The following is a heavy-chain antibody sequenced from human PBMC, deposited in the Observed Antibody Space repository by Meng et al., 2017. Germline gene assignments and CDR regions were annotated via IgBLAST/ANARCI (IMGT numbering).Heavy chain of an antibody. CDR3: ASRPPYCSGGSCYGLIMDV. CDR2: ISSSGSTI. Sequence: GGSLRLSCAASGFTFSSYEMNWVRQAPGKGLEWVSYISSSGSTIYYADSVKGRFTISRDNAKNSLYLQMNSLRAEDTAVYYCASRPPYCSGGSCYGLIMDVWGQGTTVTVSS. V-gene: IGHV3-48*03. J-gene: IGHJ6*02. CDR1: GFTFSSYE. D-gene: IGHD2-15*01.